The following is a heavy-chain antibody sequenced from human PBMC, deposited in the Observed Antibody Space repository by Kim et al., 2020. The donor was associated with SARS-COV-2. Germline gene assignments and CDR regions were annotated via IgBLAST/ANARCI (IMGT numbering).Heavy chain of an antibody. V-gene: IGHV4-59*08. CDR2: IYYSGST. CDR1: GGSISSYY. CDR3: ARGMDYFDY. Sequence: SETLSLTCTVSGGSISSYYWSWIRQPPGKGLEWIGYIYYSGSTNYNPSLKSRVTISVDTSKNQFSLKLSSVTAADTAVYYCARGMDYFDYWGQGTLVTVS. D-gene: IGHD2-8*01. J-gene: IGHJ4*02.